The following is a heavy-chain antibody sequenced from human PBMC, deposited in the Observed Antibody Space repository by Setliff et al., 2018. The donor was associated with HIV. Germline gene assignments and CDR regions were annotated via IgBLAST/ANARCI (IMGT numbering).Heavy chain of an antibody. Sequence: SETLSLTCTVSGGSISSGSYYWSWIRQPAGKGLEWIGRLYTSGSTNYSPSLKSRVTISVDTSKNQFSLKLSPVTAADTAVYYCARYYYGSGSRRGTFDIWVQGTMVTVSS. CDR3: ARYYYGSGSRRGTFDI. CDR2: LYTSGST. V-gene: IGHV4-61*02. D-gene: IGHD3-10*01. CDR1: GGSISSGSYY. J-gene: IGHJ3*02.